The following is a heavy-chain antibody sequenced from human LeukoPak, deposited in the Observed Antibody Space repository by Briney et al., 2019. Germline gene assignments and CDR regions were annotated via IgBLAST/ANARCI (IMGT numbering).Heavy chain of an antibody. CDR3: ARHGSRLTASRFYFDY. V-gene: IGHV4-4*09. D-gene: IGHD2-21*02. CDR1: GGSISRYY. CDR2: IYTSGST. J-gene: IGHJ4*02. Sequence: NPSETLSLNCTVSGGSISRYYWGWIRQPPGKGLEWIGHIYTSGSTNYNPSLKSRVTISVDTSKNQFSLKLSSVTAADTAVYYCARHGSRLTASRFYFDYWGQGTLVTVSS.